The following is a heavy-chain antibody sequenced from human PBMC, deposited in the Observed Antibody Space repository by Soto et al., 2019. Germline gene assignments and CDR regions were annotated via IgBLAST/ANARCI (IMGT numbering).Heavy chain of an antibody. J-gene: IGHJ3*02. V-gene: IGHV3-74*01. CDR2: IQSYGSNY. D-gene: IGHD3-10*01. CDR1: GFNFSPYW. Sequence: EVQVVESGGGLAQPGGSLRLSCAASGFNFSPYWMNWVRQAPGKGLEWVSRIQSYGSNYADHCADSVKGRFTISRDNAKNTLYLQMNSLRVEDTAVYFCARDRGTPDAFDIWGQGTMVTVSS. CDR3: ARDRGTPDAFDI.